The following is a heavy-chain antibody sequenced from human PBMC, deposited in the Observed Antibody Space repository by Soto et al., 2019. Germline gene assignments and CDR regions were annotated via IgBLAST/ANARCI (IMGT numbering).Heavy chain of an antibody. CDR2: IYPGDSDT. D-gene: IGHD6-13*01. CDR1: GYSFTSYW. Sequence: PGESLKISCKGSGYSFTSYWIGWVRQMPGKGLEWMGIIYPGDSDTRYSPSFQGQVTISADKSIRTAYLQWSSLKASDTAMYYCARRAGGYSSSWYNNWFDPWGQGTLVTVSS. V-gene: IGHV5-51*01. CDR3: ARRAGGYSSSWYNNWFDP. J-gene: IGHJ5*02.